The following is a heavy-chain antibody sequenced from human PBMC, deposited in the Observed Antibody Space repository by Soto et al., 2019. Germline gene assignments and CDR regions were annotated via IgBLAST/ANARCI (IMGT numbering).Heavy chain of an antibody. D-gene: IGHD3-10*01. Sequence: EVQLVESGGGLVQPGGSLRLSCAASGFTFSRDWMHWARQSPGKGLVWVSRIKGDGTITNYADSVKGRFTTSRDNAKNTVYLQLNSLTTEDTAVYYCARGGLGNYYNDYWGQGTLVTVSS. J-gene: IGHJ4*02. V-gene: IGHV3-74*01. CDR1: GFTFSRDW. CDR2: IKGDGTIT. CDR3: ARGGLGNYYNDY.